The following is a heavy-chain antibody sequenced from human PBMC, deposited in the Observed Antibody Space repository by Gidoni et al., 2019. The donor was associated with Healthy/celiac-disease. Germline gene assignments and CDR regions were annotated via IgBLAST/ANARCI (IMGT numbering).Heavy chain of an antibody. J-gene: IGHJ5*02. D-gene: IGHD3-22*01. CDR1: GFTFSSYS. Sequence: EVQLVESGGGLVQPGGSLRLSCAASGFTFSSYSMNWVRKAPGKGLEWVSYISSRSSTIYYADSVKGRFTISRDNAKNSLYLQMNSLRAEDTAVYYCARENYYDSSGYYYVDWFDPWGQGTLVTVSS. CDR3: ARENYYDSSGYYYVDWFDP. CDR2: ISSRSSTI. V-gene: IGHV3-48*04.